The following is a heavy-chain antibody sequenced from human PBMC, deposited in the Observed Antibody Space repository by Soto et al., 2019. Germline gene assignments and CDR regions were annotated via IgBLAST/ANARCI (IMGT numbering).Heavy chain of an antibody. Sequence: EVQLVESGGGLVKPGGSLRLSCAASGFTFSNAWMSWVRQAPGKGLEWVGRIKSKTDGGTTDYAAPVKGRFTISRDDSNNTLYLQMNSLKTEDTAVYYCTTWLFPLIVVVVAATLGFLSTGYYYYGMDVWGQGTTVTVSS. CDR3: TTWLFPLIVVVVAATLGFLSTGYYYYGMDV. V-gene: IGHV3-15*01. CDR2: IKSKTDGGTT. D-gene: IGHD2-15*01. J-gene: IGHJ6*02. CDR1: GFTFSNAW.